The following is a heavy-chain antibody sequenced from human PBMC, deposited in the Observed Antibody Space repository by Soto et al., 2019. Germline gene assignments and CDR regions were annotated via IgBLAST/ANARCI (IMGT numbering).Heavy chain of an antibody. Sequence: GGSLRLSCAASGFTFSSYGMHWVRQAPGKGLEWVAVISYDGSNKYYADSVKGRFTISRDNSKNTLYLQMNSLRAEDTAVYYCAKGPGMVYSSGPNWFDPWGQGTLVTVSS. CDR3: AKGPGMVYSSGPNWFDP. D-gene: IGHD6-19*01. CDR2: ISYDGSNK. CDR1: GFTFSSYG. V-gene: IGHV3-30*18. J-gene: IGHJ5*02.